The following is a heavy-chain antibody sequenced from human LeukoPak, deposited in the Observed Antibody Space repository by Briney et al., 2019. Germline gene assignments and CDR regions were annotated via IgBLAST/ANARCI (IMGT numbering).Heavy chain of an antibody. Sequence: SETLSLTCAVSGGSISGYSWSWIRQPPGKGLGWIGYIYYSGSTNYNPSLKSRVTMSVDTSKNQFALTLSSVTAADTAVYYCAREGDFWRRNYYFDYWGQGTLVTVSS. V-gene: IGHV4-59*01. D-gene: IGHD3-3*01. CDR1: GGSISGYS. CDR2: IYYSGST. J-gene: IGHJ4*02. CDR3: AREGDFWRRNYYFDY.